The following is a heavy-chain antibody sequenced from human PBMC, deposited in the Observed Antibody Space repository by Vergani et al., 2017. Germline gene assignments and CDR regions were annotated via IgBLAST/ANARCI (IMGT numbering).Heavy chain of an antibody. CDR3: ASQTYYYDSVWFDP. CDR1: GYSFNNYA. V-gene: IGHV1-69*13. J-gene: IGHJ5*02. CDR2: IIPIFGTA. Sequence: QEQLVQSGSELKKPGASVKVSCKASGYSFNNYAISWVRQAPGQGLEWMGRIIPIFGTANYAQKFQGRVTITADESTSTAYMELSSLRSEDTAVYYCASQTYYYDSVWFDPWGQGTLVTVSS. D-gene: IGHD3-22*01.